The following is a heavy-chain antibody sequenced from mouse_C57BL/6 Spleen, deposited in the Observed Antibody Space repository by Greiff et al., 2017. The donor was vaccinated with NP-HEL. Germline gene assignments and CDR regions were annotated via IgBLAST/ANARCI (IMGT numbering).Heavy chain of an antibody. CDR2: IYPRSGNT. J-gene: IGHJ2*01. Sequence: VQLQQSGAELARPGASVKLSCKASGYTFTSYGISWVKQRTGQGLEWIGEIYPRSGNTYYNEKFKGKATLTADKSSSTAYMELRRLTSEDSAVYFCASRGDENYFDYWGQGTTLTVSS. V-gene: IGHV1-81*01. CDR1: GYTFTSYG. CDR3: ASRGDENYFDY.